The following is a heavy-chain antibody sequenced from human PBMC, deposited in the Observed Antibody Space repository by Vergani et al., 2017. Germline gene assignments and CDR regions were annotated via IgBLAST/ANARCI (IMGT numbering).Heavy chain of an antibody. D-gene: IGHD2-2*01. V-gene: IGHV1-69*01. CDR3: AREVVVVPAARYSWYFDL. CDR2: IIPILGTA. CDR1: GGTFSSYA. J-gene: IGHJ2*01. Sequence: QVQLVQSGAEVKKPGSSVKVSCKASGGTFSSYAISWVRQAPGQGLEWMGGIIPILGTANYAQQIQGRVTITADEYKSTAYMELSSRRSEDTAVYYCAREVVVVPAARYSWYFDLWGRGTLVTVSS.